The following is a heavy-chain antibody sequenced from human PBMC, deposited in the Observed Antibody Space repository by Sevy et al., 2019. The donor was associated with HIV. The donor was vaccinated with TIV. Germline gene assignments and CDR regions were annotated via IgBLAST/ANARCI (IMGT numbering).Heavy chain of an antibody. Sequence: GGSLRLSCTASGLSFSDYGMHWVRQAPGKGLEWVAFIWYDGSDRYYAHSVKGRFTISRDNSKNILYLQMSSLRLEDTVVYYCAKNTAAVGVGDFDYWVQGTLVTVSS. V-gene: IGHV3-30*02. CDR3: AKNTAAVGVGDFDY. J-gene: IGHJ4*02. CDR2: IWYDGSDR. CDR1: GLSFSDYG. D-gene: IGHD6-13*01.